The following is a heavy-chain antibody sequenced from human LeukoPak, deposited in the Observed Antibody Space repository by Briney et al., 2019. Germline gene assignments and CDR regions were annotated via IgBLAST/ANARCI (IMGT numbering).Heavy chain of an antibody. Sequence: GGSPRLSCAASGFTFRNHGMHWVRQAPGKGLEWVAVIWYDGSNQYYADSVKGRFIISRDNSKNALFLQMNSLRADDTAVYYCARDIAARRFDYWGQGSLVIVSS. J-gene: IGHJ4*02. CDR3: ARDIAARRFDY. D-gene: IGHD6-6*01. V-gene: IGHV3-33*01. CDR2: IWYDGSNQ. CDR1: GFTFRNHG.